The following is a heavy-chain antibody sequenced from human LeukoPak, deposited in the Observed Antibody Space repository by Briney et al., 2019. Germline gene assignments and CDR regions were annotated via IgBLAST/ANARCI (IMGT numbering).Heavy chain of an antibody. D-gene: IGHD6-13*01. CDR2: IKSKTDGGTT. V-gene: IGHV3-15*01. J-gene: IGHJ4*02. CDR3: TTVFFLHSSSPFDY. Sequence: GGSLRLSCAASGFTFSNAWMSWVRQAPGKGLEWVGRIKSKTDGGTTDYAAPVKGRFTISRDDSKNTLYLQMNSLKTEDTAVYYCTTVFFLHSSSPFDYWGQGTLVTVSS. CDR1: GFTFSNAW.